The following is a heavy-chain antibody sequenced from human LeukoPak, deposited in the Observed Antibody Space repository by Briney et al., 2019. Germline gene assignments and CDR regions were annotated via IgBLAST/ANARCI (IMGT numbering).Heavy chain of an antibody. CDR2: ISGSSSYI. CDR1: GFTFSSYS. Sequence: GGSLRLSCAASGFTFSSYSMNWVRQAPGKGLEWVSSISGSSSYIYYADSVIGRFTISRHNAKNSLSLQMSSLRAEDTAVYYCARDRIPYCSGGSCSYFDSWGQGTLVTVSS. V-gene: IGHV3-21*01. D-gene: IGHD2-15*01. J-gene: IGHJ4*02. CDR3: ARDRIPYCSGGSCSYFDS.